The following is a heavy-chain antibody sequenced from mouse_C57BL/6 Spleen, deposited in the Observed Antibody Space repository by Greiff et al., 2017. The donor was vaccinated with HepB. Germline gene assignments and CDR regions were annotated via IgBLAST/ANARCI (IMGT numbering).Heavy chain of an antibody. Sequence: VQLQQPGAELVKPGASVKLSCKASGYTFTSYWMQWVKQRPGQGLEWIGEIDPSDSYTNYNQKFKGKATLTVDTSSSTAYMQLSSLTSEDSAVYYCARHYGSRAWYFDVWGTGTTVTVSS. CDR3: ARHYGSRAWYFDV. D-gene: IGHD1-1*01. J-gene: IGHJ1*03. CDR2: IDPSDSYT. V-gene: IGHV1-50*01. CDR1: GYTFTSYW.